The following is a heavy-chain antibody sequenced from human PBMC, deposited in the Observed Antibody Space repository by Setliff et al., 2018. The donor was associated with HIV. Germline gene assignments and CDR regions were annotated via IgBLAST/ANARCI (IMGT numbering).Heavy chain of an antibody. Sequence: SETLSLTCTVSDASISNYHRSWIRQPPGKGLEWIGYIYYSGSTNYNPSLKSRVTISIDTSTNQFSLKLSSVTAADTAVYYCARLFIPNYFDPWGQGTLVTVSS. CDR1: DASISNYH. CDR2: IYYSGST. D-gene: IGHD2-21*01. V-gene: IGHV4-59*08. CDR3: ARLFIPNYFDP. J-gene: IGHJ5*02.